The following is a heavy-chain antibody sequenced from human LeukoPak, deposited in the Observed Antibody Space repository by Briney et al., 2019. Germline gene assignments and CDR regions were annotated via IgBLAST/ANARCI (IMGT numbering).Heavy chain of an antibody. J-gene: IGHJ4*02. D-gene: IGHD3-10*01. CDR2: IYSGGST. Sequence: PGGSLRLSCAASGFSVSSNYMSWVRQAPGKGLEWVSVIYSGGSTYYADSVKGRFTISRDNSKNTLYLQMNSLRAEDTAVYYCARDGEYGTGSYYRGCFDYWGQGILVTVSS. V-gene: IGHV3-66*01. CDR3: ARDGEYGTGSYYRGCFDY. CDR1: GFSVSSNY.